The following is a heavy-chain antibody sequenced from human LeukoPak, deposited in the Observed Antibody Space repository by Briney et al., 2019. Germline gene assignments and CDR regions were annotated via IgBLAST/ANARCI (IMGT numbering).Heavy chain of an antibody. D-gene: IGHD4-23*01. CDR3: ARCDRYGGNTEFLFDY. V-gene: IGHV4-61*01. J-gene: IGHJ4*02. CDR1: GGSVNSGTHS. CDR2: IYYSGNT. Sequence: SETLSLTCAVSGGSVNSGTHSWSWIRQPPGKGLDYIGYIYYSGNTYYNPSLKSRLSISIETSKKQFSLKLSSVTAADTAVYHCARCDRYGGNTEFLFDYWGQGTLVTVSS.